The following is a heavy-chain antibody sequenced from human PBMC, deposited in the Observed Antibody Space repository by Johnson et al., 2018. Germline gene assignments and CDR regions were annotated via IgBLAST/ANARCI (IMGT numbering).Heavy chain of an antibody. J-gene: IGHJ1*01. D-gene: IGHD2-15*01. Sequence: QVQLVQSGAEVKKPGSSVKVSCKASGGTFSSYTISWVRQAPGQGLEWMGRIIPILGLANYAQKFQGRVTITADKSTSTAYMELSRLRSEDTAGYYWARGKGSRVPGHWGQGTLGTVSS. CDR1: GGTFSSYT. V-gene: IGHV1-69*09. CDR3: ARGKGSRVPGH. CDR2: IIPILGLA.